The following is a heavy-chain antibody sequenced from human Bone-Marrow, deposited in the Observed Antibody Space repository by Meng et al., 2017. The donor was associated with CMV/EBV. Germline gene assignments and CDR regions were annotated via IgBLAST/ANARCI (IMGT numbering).Heavy chain of an antibody. CDR3: AREATSWSYYGNYYYYGMDV. Sequence: GESLKISCAASGFTFSSYSMNWVRQAPGKGLEWISSISSSSSYIYYADSVKGRFTISRDNAKNSLYQQMNSLRAEDTAVYYCAREATSWSYYGNYYYYGMDVWGQGTTVTVSS. CDR1: GFTFSSYS. J-gene: IGHJ6*02. V-gene: IGHV3-21*01. D-gene: IGHD1-26*01. CDR2: ISSSSSYI.